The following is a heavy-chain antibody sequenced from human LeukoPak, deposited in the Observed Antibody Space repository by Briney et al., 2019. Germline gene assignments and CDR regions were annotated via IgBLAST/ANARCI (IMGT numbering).Heavy chain of an antibody. J-gene: IGHJ4*02. Sequence: ASVKVSCKASGGTFSSYAISWVRQAPGQGLEWMGGIIPIFGTANYAQKFQGSVTITTDESTSTAYMELSSLRSEDTAVYYCARGSSGYDWNFDYWGQGTLVTVSS. CDR1: GGTFSSYA. V-gene: IGHV1-69*05. D-gene: IGHD5-12*01. CDR2: IIPIFGTA. CDR3: ARGSSGYDWNFDY.